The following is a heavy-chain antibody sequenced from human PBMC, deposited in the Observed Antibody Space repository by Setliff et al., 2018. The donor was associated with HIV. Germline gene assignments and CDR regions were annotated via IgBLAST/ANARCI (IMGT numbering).Heavy chain of an antibody. J-gene: IGHJ4*02. D-gene: IGHD5-12*01. CDR1: GGSLSSSSYY. V-gene: IGHV4-39*01. Sequence: TLSLTCTVSGGSLSSSSYYWGWIRQPPGKGLEWIGSIYYSGSTYYNPSLKSRVTISVDASKNQFSLKLSSVTAADTAVYYCASYRKAERWLQLGGNFDYWGQGTLVTVSS. CDR3: ASYRKAERWLQLGGNFDY. CDR2: IYYSGST.